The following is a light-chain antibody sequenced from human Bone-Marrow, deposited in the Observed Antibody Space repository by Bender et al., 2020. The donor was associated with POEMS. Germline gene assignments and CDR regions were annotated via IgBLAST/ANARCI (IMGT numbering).Light chain of an antibody. CDR2: DTT. CDR1: SSNIGAGYD. V-gene: IGLV1-40*01. CDR3: ESYDVGLSGSL. Sequence: QSVLTQTPSVSGAPGQRVTISCTGTSSNIGAGYDVLWYQQFPGTAPKLLIYDTTKRPSGVPDRFSGSKSDTSASLAITGVRIEDEADYFCESYDVGLSGSLFGGGTRLTVL. J-gene: IGLJ3*02.